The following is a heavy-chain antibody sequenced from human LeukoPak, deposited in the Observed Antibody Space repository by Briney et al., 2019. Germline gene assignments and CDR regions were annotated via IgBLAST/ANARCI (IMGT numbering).Heavy chain of an antibody. CDR3: ACMGYGMDV. CDR2: INHSGST. J-gene: IGHJ6*02. Sequence: SETLSLTCAVYGGSFNGYYWSWIRQPPGKGLEWIGEINHSGSTNYNPSLKSRVTISVDTSKNQFSLKLSSVTAADTAVYYCACMGYGMDVWGQGTTVTVSS. V-gene: IGHV4-34*01. CDR1: GGSFNGYY.